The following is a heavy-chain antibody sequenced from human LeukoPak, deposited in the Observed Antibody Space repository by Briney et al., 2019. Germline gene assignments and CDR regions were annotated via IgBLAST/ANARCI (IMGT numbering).Heavy chain of an antibody. V-gene: IGHV4-39*01. CDR3: ARHRGIVVTASDI. Sequence: SETLSLTCTVSGGSISSSSYYWGWIRQPPGKGLEWIGSIYYSGSTYYNPSLKSRVTISVDTSKNQFSLKLSSVTAADTAVYYCARHRGIVVTASDIWGQGTMVTVSS. CDR1: GGSISSSSYY. J-gene: IGHJ3*02. D-gene: IGHD3-22*01. CDR2: IYYSGST.